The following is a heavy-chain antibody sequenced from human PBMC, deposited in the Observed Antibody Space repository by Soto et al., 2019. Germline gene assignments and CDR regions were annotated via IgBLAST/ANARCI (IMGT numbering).Heavy chain of an antibody. V-gene: IGHV4-59*01. CDR2: IYFSGST. J-gene: IGHJ4*02. D-gene: IGHD3-22*01. Sequence: SETLSLTCTVSGGSISGYYWSWIRQFPGKGLEWIGYIYFSGSTDYNPSLKRRVTISVDTSKNHCSLKLTSVTAADTAVYYCARVTEFHFSYYDSTSYYDLFDYWGEVTLVTVSS. CDR1: GGSISGYY. CDR3: ARVTEFHFSYYDSTSYYDLFDY.